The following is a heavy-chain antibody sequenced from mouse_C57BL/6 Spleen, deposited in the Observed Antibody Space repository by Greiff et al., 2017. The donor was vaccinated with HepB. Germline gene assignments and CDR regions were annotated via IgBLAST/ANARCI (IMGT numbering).Heavy chain of an antibody. Sequence: EVQVVESGGGLVKPGGSLKLSCAASGFTFSSYAMSWVRQTPEKRLEWVATISDGGSYTYYPDNVKGRFTISRDNAKNNLYLQMSHLKSEDTAMYYCARDTPYDYDVHMDYWGQGTSVNVSS. J-gene: IGHJ4*01. CDR2: ISDGGSYT. CDR1: GFTFSSYA. D-gene: IGHD2-4*01. CDR3: ARDTPYDYDVHMDY. V-gene: IGHV5-4*01.